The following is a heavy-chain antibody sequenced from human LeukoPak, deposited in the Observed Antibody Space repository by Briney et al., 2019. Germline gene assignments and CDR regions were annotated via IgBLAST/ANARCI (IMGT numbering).Heavy chain of an antibody. V-gene: IGHV4-34*01. CDR2: INHSGST. Sequence: SETLSLTCAVYGGSFSGYYWSWIRQPPGKGLEWIGEINHSGSTNYNPSLKSRVTISVDTSKNQFSLKLSSVTAADTAVYYCAGDKEYYDYVWGSYTPAYYFDYWGQGTLVTVSS. CDR1: GGSFSGYY. J-gene: IGHJ4*02. CDR3: AGDKEYYDYVWGSYTPAYYFDY. D-gene: IGHD3-16*01.